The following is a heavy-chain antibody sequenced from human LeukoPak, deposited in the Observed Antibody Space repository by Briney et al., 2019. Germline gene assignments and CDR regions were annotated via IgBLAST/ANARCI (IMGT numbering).Heavy chain of an antibody. CDR2: IYYSGST. V-gene: IGHV4-39*01. J-gene: IGHJ4*02. CDR1: GGSISSNNYY. CDR3: ASSPSGYWWNFDC. Sequence: TSETLSLTCTVSGGSISSNNYYWGWIRQPPGKGLEWIGSIYYSGSTYNNPSLKSRVTISVDTTKNQFSLKLTSVTAADTAVYYCASSPSGYWWNFDCWGQGTLVTVSS. D-gene: IGHD3-22*01.